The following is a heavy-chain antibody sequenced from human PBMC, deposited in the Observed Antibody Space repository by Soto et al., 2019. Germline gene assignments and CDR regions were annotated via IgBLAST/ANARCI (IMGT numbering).Heavy chain of an antibody. D-gene: IGHD3-9*01. Sequence: EVQLVESGGGLVQPGGSLRLSCSASGFTFSSYAMHWVRQAPGKGLEYVSAISSNGGSTYYADSVKGRFTISRDNSTHTPYLHMSRLRAQDTAVYYCVKGDWLDVPDYWGKGTRLTVSS. CDR2: ISSNGGST. CDR1: GFTFSSYA. J-gene: IGHJ4*02. V-gene: IGHV3-64D*06. CDR3: VKGDWLDVPDY.